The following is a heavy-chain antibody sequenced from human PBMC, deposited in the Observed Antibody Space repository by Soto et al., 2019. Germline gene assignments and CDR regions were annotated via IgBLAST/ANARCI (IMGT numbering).Heavy chain of an antibody. D-gene: IGHD3-10*01. V-gene: IGHV3-33*01. J-gene: IGHJ6*02. CDR2: IWYDGSNK. CDR1: GFTFSSYG. Sequence: GGSLRLSCAASGFTFSSYGMHWVRQAPGKGLEWVAVIWYDGSNKYYADSVKGRFTISRDNSKNTLYLQMNSLRAEDTAVYYCVYGSGSTFYYYYGMDVWGQGTTVTVSS. CDR3: VYGSGSTFYYYYGMDV.